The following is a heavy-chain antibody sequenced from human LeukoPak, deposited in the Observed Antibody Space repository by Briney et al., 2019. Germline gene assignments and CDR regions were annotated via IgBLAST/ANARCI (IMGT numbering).Heavy chain of an antibody. CDR1: GFTFSSYA. Sequence: GGSLRLSCAASGFTFSSYAMSWVRQAPGKGLEWVSAISGSGGSTYYADSVKGRFTISRDNSKNTLYLQMNSLRAEDTAVYYCAGYCSSTSCLNGFDPWGQGTLVTVSS. V-gene: IGHV3-23*01. D-gene: IGHD2-2*01. J-gene: IGHJ5*02. CDR3: AGYCSSTSCLNGFDP. CDR2: ISGSGGST.